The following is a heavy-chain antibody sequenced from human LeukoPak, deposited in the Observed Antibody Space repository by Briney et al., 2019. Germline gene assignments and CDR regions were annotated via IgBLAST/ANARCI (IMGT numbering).Heavy chain of an antibody. D-gene: IGHD3-16*02. J-gene: IGHJ4*02. CDR1: GYTFTSYG. CDR2: LSAYNGDT. V-gene: IGHV1-18*01. Sequence: GASVKVSCKASGYTFTSYGISWVRQAPGQGLEWMGWLSAYNGDTNNAQKLQGRVTMTTDTSTSTAYMELRSLRSDDTAVYYCARVERLGELSLVFDYWGQGTLVTVSS. CDR3: ARVERLGELSLVFDY.